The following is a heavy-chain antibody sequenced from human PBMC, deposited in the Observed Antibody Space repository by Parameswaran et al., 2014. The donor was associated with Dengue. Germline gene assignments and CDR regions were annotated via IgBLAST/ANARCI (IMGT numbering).Heavy chain of an antibody. D-gene: IGHD5-18*01. J-gene: IGHJ4*02. Sequence: SWVRQAPGQGLEWMGWISAYNGNTNYAQKLQGRVTMTTDTSTSTAYMELRSLRSDDTAVYYCARSPVDTAMVPSEYWGQGTLVTVSS. CDR2: ISAYNGNT. V-gene: IGHV1-18*01. CDR3: ARSPVDTAMVPSEY.